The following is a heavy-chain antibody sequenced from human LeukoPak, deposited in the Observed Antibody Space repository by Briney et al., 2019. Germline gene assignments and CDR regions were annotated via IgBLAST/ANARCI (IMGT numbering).Heavy chain of an antibody. CDR3: ARHAIYSGGYSYWFDP. D-gene: IGHD1-26*01. J-gene: IGHJ5*02. CDR1: GGSISTYY. CDR2: IYDNKYI. V-gene: IGHV4-59*08. Sequence: SETLSLTCTASGGSISTYYWSWIRQSPGKGLEWISYIYDNKYINYNPSLRSRASVSVDTSKNLCSLRLNSVTAADTAVYFCARHAIYSGGYSYWFDPWGLGTLVTVSS.